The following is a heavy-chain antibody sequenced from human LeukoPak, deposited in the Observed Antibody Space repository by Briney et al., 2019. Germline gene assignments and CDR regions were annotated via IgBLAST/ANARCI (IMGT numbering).Heavy chain of an antibody. CDR2: INQDGTEK. CDR3: ARVFSGTYLNYHHFDY. V-gene: IGHV3-7*01. Sequence: GGSLRLSCAASGFTFTTYWMSWVRQAPGKGLEWVANINQDGTEKYYVDSVKGRFTISRDYAKKSLFLQMNSLSVEDTAVYYCARVFSGTYLNYHHFDYWGQGTLVTVSS. J-gene: IGHJ4*02. D-gene: IGHD1-26*01. CDR1: GFTFTTYW.